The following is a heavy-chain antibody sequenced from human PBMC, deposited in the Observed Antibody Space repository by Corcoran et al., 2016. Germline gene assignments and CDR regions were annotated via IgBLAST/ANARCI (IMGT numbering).Heavy chain of an antibody. V-gene: IGHV3-74*01. CDR3: ARDPEYYDFWSGPGAFDI. Sequence: EVQLVESGGGLVQPGGSLRLSCAASGFTFSSYWMHWVRQALGKGLVWVSRINSDGSSTSYADSVKGRFTISRDNAKNTLYLQMNSLRAEYTAVYYCARDPEYYDFWSGPGAFDIWGQGTMVTVSS. J-gene: IGHJ3*02. D-gene: IGHD3-3*01. CDR2: INSDGSST. CDR1: GFTFSSYW.